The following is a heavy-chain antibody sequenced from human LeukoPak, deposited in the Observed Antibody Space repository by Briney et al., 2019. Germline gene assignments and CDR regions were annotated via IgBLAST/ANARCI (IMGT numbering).Heavy chain of an antibody. CDR3: AKPPGLRRLDP. Sequence: GGSLRLSCAASGFTVSSNYMSWVRQAPGKGLEWVSIIYSGGSTFYADSVKGRFTISRDNSKNTLYLQMNSLRAEDTAVYYCAKPPGLRRLDPWGQGTLVTVSS. CDR2: IYSGGST. J-gene: IGHJ5*02. D-gene: IGHD5-12*01. V-gene: IGHV3-53*01. CDR1: GFTVSSNY.